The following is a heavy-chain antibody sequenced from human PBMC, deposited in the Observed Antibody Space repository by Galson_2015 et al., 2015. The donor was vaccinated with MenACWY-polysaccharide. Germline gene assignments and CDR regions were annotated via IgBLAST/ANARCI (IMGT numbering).Heavy chain of an antibody. Sequence: SLRLSCAASGFTFSNFWMHWVRQAPGKGLVWVSRINTDGRTTTYADSVKGRFTISRDDAKNTVYLQMNSLRAEDTAVYYCARNDNGMDVWGQGTTVTVSS. CDR3: ARNDNGMDV. CDR1: GFTFSNFW. D-gene: IGHD3-22*01. CDR2: INTDGRTT. V-gene: IGHV3-74*01. J-gene: IGHJ6*02.